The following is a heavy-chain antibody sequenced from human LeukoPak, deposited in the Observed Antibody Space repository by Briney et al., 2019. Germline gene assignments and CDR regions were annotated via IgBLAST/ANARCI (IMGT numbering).Heavy chain of an antibody. V-gene: IGHV3-7*05. Sequence: GGSLRLSCAASGFTFSNSWMDWVRQPPGKGLEWVANIKRDGSEKYFVDSVKGRFTISRDNANKLLYLQMNSLRAEDTAVYYCSRSLDHWGQGTLVTVSS. J-gene: IGHJ4*02. CDR2: IKRDGSEK. CDR3: SRSLDH. CDR1: GFTFSNSW.